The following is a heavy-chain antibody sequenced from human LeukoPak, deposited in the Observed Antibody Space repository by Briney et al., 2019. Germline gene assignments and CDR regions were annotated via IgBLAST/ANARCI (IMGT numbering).Heavy chain of an antibody. CDR2: IWYDGSNK. V-gene: IGHV3-33*01. Sequence: GGSLTLSCAASGFTFSSYGMHWVRQAPGKGLEWVAGIWYDGSNKYYADSVKGRFTISRDNSKNTLYLQLNRLRAEDTAGYYCSIDAGRYFDWLGYWGQGTLVTVSS. D-gene: IGHD3-9*01. J-gene: IGHJ4*02. CDR1: GFTFSSYG. CDR3: SIDAGRYFDWLGY.